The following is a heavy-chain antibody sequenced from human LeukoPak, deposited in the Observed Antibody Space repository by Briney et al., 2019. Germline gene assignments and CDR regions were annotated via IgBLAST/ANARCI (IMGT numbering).Heavy chain of an antibody. V-gene: IGHV3-30*18. CDR3: AKDWHSSGWYYFDY. CDR1: GFTFSSYG. Sequence: GGSLRLSCAASGFTFSSYGLHWVRHAPGKGLEWVAVISYDGSNKYYADSVKGRFTISRDNSKNTLYLQMNSLRAEDTAVYYCAKDWHSSGWYYFDYWGQGTLVTVSS. J-gene: IGHJ4*02. D-gene: IGHD6-19*01. CDR2: ISYDGSNK.